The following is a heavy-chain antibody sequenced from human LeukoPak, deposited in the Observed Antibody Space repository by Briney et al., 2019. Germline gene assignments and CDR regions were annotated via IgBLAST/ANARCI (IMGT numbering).Heavy chain of an antibody. Sequence: GGSLGLSCAASAFTLSSYSMNWVRQAPGEGLEWVSFISSGSSYIYYADSVKDRFTGSRDNAKNSLYLQMNSLRVEDTAIYYCARARSGYTSGSDFDYWGQGTLVTVSS. D-gene: IGHD6-19*01. J-gene: IGHJ4*02. CDR1: AFTLSSYS. V-gene: IGHV3-21*01. CDR3: ARARSGYTSGSDFDY. CDR2: ISSGSSYI.